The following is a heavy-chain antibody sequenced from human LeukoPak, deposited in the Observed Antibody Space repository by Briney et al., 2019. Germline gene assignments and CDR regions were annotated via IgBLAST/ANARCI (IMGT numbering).Heavy chain of an antibody. CDR3: ARDLVRGVPLGY. J-gene: IGHJ4*02. CDR2: INPNSGGT. CDR1: GCTFTGYY. Sequence: ASVKVSCKASGCTFTGYYMHWVRQAPGQGLEWMGWINPNSGGTNYAQKFQGRVTMTRDTSISTAYMELSRLRSDDTAVYYCARDLVRGVPLGYWGQGTLVTVSS. V-gene: IGHV1-2*02. D-gene: IGHD3-10*01.